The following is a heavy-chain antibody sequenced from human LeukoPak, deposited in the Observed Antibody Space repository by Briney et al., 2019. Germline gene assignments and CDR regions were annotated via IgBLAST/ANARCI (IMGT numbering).Heavy chain of an antibody. CDR2: ISSSGSTI. J-gene: IGHJ4*02. CDR1: GFTFSSYA. Sequence: GGSLRLSCAASGFTFSSYAMSWVRQAPGKGLEWVSAISSSGSTIDYADSVKGRFTISRDNAKNSLYLQMNSLRAEDTAVYYCARGGWLRPLDYWGRGTLVTVSS. CDR3: ARGGWLRPLDY. V-gene: IGHV3-21*01. D-gene: IGHD5-12*01.